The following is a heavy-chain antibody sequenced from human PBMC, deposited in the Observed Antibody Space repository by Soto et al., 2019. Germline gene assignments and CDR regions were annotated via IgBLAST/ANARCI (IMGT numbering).Heavy chain of an antibody. V-gene: IGHV1-69*13. Sequence: SVKVSCKASGGTFSSYAISWVRQAPGQGLEWMGGIIPIFGTANYAQKFQGRVTITADESTSTAYMELSSLRSEDTAVYYCARRGLESRITMVRGVIMYYHYGMHVWG. CDR3: ARRGLESRITMVRGVIMYYHYGMHV. CDR1: GGTFSSYA. J-gene: IGHJ6*02. CDR2: IIPIFGTA. D-gene: IGHD3-10*01.